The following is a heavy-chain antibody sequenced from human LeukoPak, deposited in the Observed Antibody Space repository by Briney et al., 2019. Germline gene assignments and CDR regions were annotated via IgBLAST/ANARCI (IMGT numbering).Heavy chain of an antibody. CDR1: GGSFSGYY. V-gene: IGHV4-34*01. J-gene: IGHJ6*02. Sequence: SETLSLTCAVYGGSFSGYYWSWIRQPPGKGLEWIGEINHSGSTNYNPSLKSRVTISVDTSKNQFSLKLSSVTAADTAVYYCARALSSRYCSSTGCYRPYYYYGMDVWGQGTTVTVSS. CDR3: ARALSSRYCSSTGCYRPYYYYGMDV. CDR2: INHSGST. D-gene: IGHD2-2*01.